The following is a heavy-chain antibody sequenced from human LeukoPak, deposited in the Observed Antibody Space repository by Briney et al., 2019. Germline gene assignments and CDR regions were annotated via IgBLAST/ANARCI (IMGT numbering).Heavy chain of an antibody. D-gene: IGHD5-12*01. J-gene: IGHJ6*02. CDR1: GYTFTSYG. Sequence: ASVKVSCKASGYTFTSYGISWVRQAPGQGLEWMGWISAYNGNTNYAQKLQGRVTMTTDTSTSTAYMELRSLRSDDTAVYYCARSVATFRSCYYYGMDVWGQGTTVTVSS. V-gene: IGHV1-18*01. CDR2: ISAYNGNT. CDR3: ARSVATFRSCYYYGMDV.